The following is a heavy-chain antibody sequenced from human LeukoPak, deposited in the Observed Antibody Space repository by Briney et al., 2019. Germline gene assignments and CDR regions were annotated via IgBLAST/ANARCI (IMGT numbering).Heavy chain of an antibody. J-gene: IGHJ4*02. Sequence: GGSLRLSCAASGFTVSSNYLSWIRQAPGKGLEWVSVLYSGGSTYYADSVRGRFSISRDNSKNTLYLQMNSLRAEDTAVYYCARGSTYYDSSGQVPFDYWGQGTLVTVSS. CDR3: ARGSTYYDSSGQVPFDY. V-gene: IGHV3-53*01. D-gene: IGHD3-22*01. CDR1: GFTVSSNY. CDR2: LYSGGST.